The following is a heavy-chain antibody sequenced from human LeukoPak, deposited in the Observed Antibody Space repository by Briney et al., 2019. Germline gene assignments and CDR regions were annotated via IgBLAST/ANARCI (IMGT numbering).Heavy chain of an antibody. CDR2: ISDIGSI. CDR1: GGSISSYY. V-gene: IGHV4-59*08. D-gene: IGHD2/OR15-2a*01. Sequence: SETLSLTCTVSGGSISSYYWSWIRQPPGKGLEWIAYISDIGSINYNPSLKSRVTISLDTSKNQFSLKLSSVTAADTAVYYCAGHHPRNSVDFWGQGTLVTVSS. CDR3: AGHHPRNSVDF. J-gene: IGHJ4*02.